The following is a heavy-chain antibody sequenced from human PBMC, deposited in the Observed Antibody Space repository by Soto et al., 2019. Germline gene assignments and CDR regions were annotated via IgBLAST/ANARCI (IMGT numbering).Heavy chain of an antibody. D-gene: IGHD5-18*01. V-gene: IGHV3-21*01. Sequence: EVQLVESGGGLVKPGGSLRLSCAASGFTFSSYSMNWVRQAPGKGLEWVSSISSSSSYIYYADSVKGRFTISRDNAKNSXCLQMNSLRAEDTAVYYCALEDTAMVRSYYYYGMDVWGQGTTVTVSS. CDR1: GFTFSSYS. CDR2: ISSSSSYI. J-gene: IGHJ6*02. CDR3: ALEDTAMVRSYYYYGMDV.